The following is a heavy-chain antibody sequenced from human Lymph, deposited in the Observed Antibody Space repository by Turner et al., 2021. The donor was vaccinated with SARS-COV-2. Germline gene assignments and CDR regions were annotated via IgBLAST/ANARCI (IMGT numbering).Heavy chain of an antibody. Sequence: QVQLVESGGGVVQPGRSLRLSCGASGFTFSSYAMHWVRQAPGKGLEWVAVISIDGNNKYYTDSVKGRFTISRDNSENTLYLQLNSLRPEDTAVYYCARGDYYGSGTYPGKTFDYWGQGTLVTVSS. CDR1: GFTFSSYA. CDR3: ARGDYYGSGTYPGKTFDY. D-gene: IGHD3-10*01. CDR2: ISIDGNNK. J-gene: IGHJ4*02. V-gene: IGHV3-30-3*01.